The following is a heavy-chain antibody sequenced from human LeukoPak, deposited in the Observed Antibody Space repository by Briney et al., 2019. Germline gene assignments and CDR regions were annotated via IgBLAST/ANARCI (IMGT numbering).Heavy chain of an antibody. CDR2: IYHSGST. V-gene: IGHV4-30-2*01. D-gene: IGHD3-22*01. Sequence: SETLSLTCAVCGGSISSGGYSWSWIRQPPGKGLEWIGYIYHSGSTYYNPSLKSRVTISVDRSKNQFSLKLSSVTAADTAVYYCARAPWLEGYYFDYWGQGTLVTVSS. J-gene: IGHJ4*02. CDR3: ARAPWLEGYYFDY. CDR1: GGSISSGGYS.